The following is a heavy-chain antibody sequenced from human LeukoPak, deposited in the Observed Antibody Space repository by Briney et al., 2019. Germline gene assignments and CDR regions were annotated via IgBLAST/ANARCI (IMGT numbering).Heavy chain of an antibody. CDR3: ARGIEQQLETLYY. Sequence: SSVKVSCKASGGTFSSYAISWVRQAPRQGLEWMGGIIPIFGTANYAQKFQGRVTITADEYTSTGYMELSSLRSEDTAVYYCARGIEQQLETLYYWGQGTLVTVSS. D-gene: IGHD6-13*01. J-gene: IGHJ4*02. V-gene: IGHV1-69*01. CDR1: GGTFSSYA. CDR2: IIPIFGTA.